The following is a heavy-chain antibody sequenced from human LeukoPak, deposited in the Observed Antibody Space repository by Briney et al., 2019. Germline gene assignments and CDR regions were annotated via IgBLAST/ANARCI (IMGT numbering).Heavy chain of an antibody. V-gene: IGHV3-23*01. CDR1: GFTFSSYA. Sequence: GGSLRLSCAASGFTFSSYAMSWARQAPGKGLEWVSGISVTGGSTYSAESVKGRFTISRDNSKNTLYLQMNSLRTEDTAVFYCARGSSSLYHYMDVWGRGTAVTVS. CDR2: ISVTGGST. D-gene: IGHD2-2*01. J-gene: IGHJ6*03. CDR3: ARGSSSLYHYMDV.